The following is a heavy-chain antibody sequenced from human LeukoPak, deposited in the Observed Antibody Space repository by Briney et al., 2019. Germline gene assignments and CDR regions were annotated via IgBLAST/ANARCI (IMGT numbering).Heavy chain of an antibody. V-gene: IGHV3-23*01. Sequence: GGSLRLSCEGSGFTFSRYAMTWVRRAPRGGLEWVAVISGSGGSIYYANSVKGRFTISRDNSKNTLYLQMDSLRVEDSAVYFCAKDDQEGYSYGHNFDYWGQGTLVTVSS. CDR3: AKDDQEGYSYGHNFDY. D-gene: IGHD5-18*01. CDR2: ISGSGGSI. CDR1: GFTFSRYA. J-gene: IGHJ4*02.